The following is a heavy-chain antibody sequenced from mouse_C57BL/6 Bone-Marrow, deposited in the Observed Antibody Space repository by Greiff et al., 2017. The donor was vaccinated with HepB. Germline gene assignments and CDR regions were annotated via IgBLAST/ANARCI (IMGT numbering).Heavy chain of an antibody. Sequence: QVQLQQSGAELMKPGASVKLSCKATGYTFTGYWIEWVKQRPGHGLEWIGEILPGSGSTNYNEKFKGKATLTADTSSNTAYMQLSSLTTEDAAIYYCARDDYDDGFAYWGQGTLVTVSA. CDR2: ILPGSGST. CDR3: ARDDYDDGFAY. J-gene: IGHJ3*01. D-gene: IGHD2-4*01. V-gene: IGHV1-9*01. CDR1: GYTFTGYW.